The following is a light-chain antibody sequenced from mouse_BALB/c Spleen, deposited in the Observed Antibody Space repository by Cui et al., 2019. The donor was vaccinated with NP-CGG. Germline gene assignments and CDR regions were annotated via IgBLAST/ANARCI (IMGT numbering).Light chain of an antibody. Sequence: QAVLTNEYAPTTSPGETVTLTCRSSTGAVTTSNYANWVQEKPDHLFTGLIGGTNNRAPGVPARFSGYLIGDKAALTITGAQTEDEAIYFCALWYSNHWVFGGGTKLTVL. CDR1: TGAVTTSNY. CDR2: GTN. J-gene: IGLJ1*01. V-gene: IGLV1*01. CDR3: ALWYSNHWV.